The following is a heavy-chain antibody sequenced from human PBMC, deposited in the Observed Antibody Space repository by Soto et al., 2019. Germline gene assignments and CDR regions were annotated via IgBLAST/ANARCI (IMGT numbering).Heavy chain of an antibody. J-gene: IGHJ5*02. V-gene: IGHV1-3*01. CDR2: INAGNGNT. D-gene: IGHD3-22*01. CDR1: GYTFTSYA. Sequence: GASVKVSCKASGYTFTSYAMHWVRQAPGQRLEWMGWINAGNGNTKYSQKFQGRVTITRDTSASTAYMELSSLRSEDTAVYYCARDRDYYDSSGYLNWFDPWGQGTLVTVSS. CDR3: ARDRDYYDSSGYLNWFDP.